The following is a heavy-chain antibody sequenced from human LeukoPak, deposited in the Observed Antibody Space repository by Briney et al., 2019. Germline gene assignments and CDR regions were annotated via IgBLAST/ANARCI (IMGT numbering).Heavy chain of an antibody. CDR2: ISYDGSNK. D-gene: IGHD1-14*01. V-gene: IGHV3-30-3*01. J-gene: IGHJ6*02. CDR1: GFTFGSYA. Sequence: GRSLRLSCAASGFTFGSYAMHWVRQAPGKGLEWVAVISYDGSNKYYADSVKGRFTISRDNSKNTLYLQMNSLRAEDTAVYYCARVTPYYYYYGMDVWGQGTTVTVSS. CDR3: ARVTPYYYYYGMDV.